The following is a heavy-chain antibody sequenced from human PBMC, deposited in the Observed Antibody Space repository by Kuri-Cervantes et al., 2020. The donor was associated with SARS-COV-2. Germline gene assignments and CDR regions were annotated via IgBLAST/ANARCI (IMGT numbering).Heavy chain of an antibody. Sequence: GGSLSLSCAASGFIFSRYGIHWVRQAPGKGLEWVVVISYDGSNKYFAESVKGRFTISRDNSKNTLYLQMSSLRAEDTAMYYCARDRIGLHDSWGQGTLVTVSS. J-gene: IGHJ4*02. CDR3: ARDRIGLHDS. D-gene: IGHD3-22*01. V-gene: IGHV3-30*03. CDR2: ISYDGSNK. CDR1: GFIFSRYG.